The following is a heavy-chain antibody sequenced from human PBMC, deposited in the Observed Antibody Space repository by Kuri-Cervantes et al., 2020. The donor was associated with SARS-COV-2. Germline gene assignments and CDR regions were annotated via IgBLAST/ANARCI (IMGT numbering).Heavy chain of an antibody. CDR3: ARVPIAAPDY. CDR2: ISSSSSYI. V-gene: IGHV3-21*01. D-gene: IGHD6-6*01. Sequence: GESLKISCAASGFTFSSYSMNWVRQAPGKGLEWVSSISSSSSYIYYADSVKGRFTISRDNAKSSLYLQMNSLRAEDTAVYYCARVPIAAPDYWGQGTLVTVSS. J-gene: IGHJ4*02. CDR1: GFTFSSYS.